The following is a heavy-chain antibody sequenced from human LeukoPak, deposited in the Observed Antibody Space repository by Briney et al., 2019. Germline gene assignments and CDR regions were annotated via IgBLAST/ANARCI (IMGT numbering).Heavy chain of an antibody. Sequence: ASVKVSCKVSGYTFTDYYMHWVQQAPGKGLEWMGLVDPEDGETIYAEKFQGRVTITADTSTDTAYMELSSLRSEDTAVYYCATDIAHPLGYCSSTSCYKNWVDPWGQGTLVTVSS. J-gene: IGHJ5*02. V-gene: IGHV1-69-2*01. CDR1: GYTFTDYY. D-gene: IGHD2-2*02. CDR3: ATDIAHPLGYCSSTSCYKNWVDP. CDR2: VDPEDGET.